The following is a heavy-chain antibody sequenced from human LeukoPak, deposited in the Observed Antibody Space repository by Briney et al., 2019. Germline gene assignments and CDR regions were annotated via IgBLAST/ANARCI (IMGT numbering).Heavy chain of an antibody. CDR3: AHKSDGYEGYYFDY. CDR1: GFSLSTSGVG. J-gene: IGHJ4*02. Sequence: SGPTLVKPTQTLTLTCTFSGFSLSTSGVGVGWIRQPPGKALEWLALIYWDDDKRYSPSLKSRLAITKDTSKNQVVLTMTNMDPVDTATYYCAHKSDGYEGYYFDYWGQGTLVTVSS. D-gene: IGHD2-21*01. V-gene: IGHV2-5*02. CDR2: IYWDDDK.